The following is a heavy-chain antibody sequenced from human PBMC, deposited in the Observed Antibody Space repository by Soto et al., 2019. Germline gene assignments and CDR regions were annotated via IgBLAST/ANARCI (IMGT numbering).Heavy chain of an antibody. V-gene: IGHV3-66*01. J-gene: IGHJ4*02. D-gene: IGHD1-1*01. CDR2: LYSGGNT. CDR3: FSDWNDNGVHVAY. Sequence: GGSLRLSCAASGFTVRDNYMTWVRQAPGKGLEWVSILYSGGNTYYTDSVKGRFTISRDNSENTLYLEMNSLRTEDTALYYCFSDWNDNGVHVAYWGQGTLVTVSS. CDR1: GFTVRDNY.